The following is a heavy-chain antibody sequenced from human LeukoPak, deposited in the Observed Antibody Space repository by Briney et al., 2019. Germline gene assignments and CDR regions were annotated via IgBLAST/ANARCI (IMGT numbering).Heavy chain of an antibody. Sequence: SETLSLTCTVSGGSISSSSYYWGWIRQPPGKGLEWIGGIYYSGSTYYNPSLKSRVTISVDTSKNQFSLKLSSVTAADTAVYYCATPGSVLIFAGFDYWGQGTLVTVSS. D-gene: IGHD2-8*01. CDR2: IYYSGST. V-gene: IGHV4-39*01. CDR3: ATPGSVLIFAGFDY. J-gene: IGHJ4*02. CDR1: GGSISSSSYY.